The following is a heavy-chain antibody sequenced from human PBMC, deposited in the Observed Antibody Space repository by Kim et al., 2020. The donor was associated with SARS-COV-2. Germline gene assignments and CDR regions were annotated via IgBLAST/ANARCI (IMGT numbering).Heavy chain of an antibody. CDR1: RYNFSRYW. V-gene: IGHV5-51*01. CDR3: ARLLPTVIQFDY. CDR2: IYPSDSDT. Sequence: GESLKISCKASRYNFSRYWIGWVRQLPGKGLEWMGIIYPSDSDTSYSPSFQGQVTISADKSISTAYLEWSSLKASDTAVYYCARLLPTVIQFDYWGQGTLVTVSS. D-gene: IGHD4-17*01. J-gene: IGHJ4*02.